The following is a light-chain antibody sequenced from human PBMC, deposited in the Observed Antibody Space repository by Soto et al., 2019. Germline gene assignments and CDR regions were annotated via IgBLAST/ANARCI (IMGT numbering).Light chain of an antibody. V-gene: IGKV1-39*01. CDR2: TAS. CDR3: QQTYTTPYT. J-gene: IGKJ2*01. CDR1: QSINNF. Sequence: DIPMTQSPSSLSASVGDRVTITCRTSQSINNFLNWYQHKPGKAPKLLIYTASSLQDGVPSSFSGSGSATDFTLTISSLQPEDFATYYCQQTYTTPYTFGQGTKLEIK.